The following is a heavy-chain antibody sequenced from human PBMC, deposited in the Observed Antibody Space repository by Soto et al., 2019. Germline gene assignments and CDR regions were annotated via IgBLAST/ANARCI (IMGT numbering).Heavy chain of an antibody. CDR2: ISYDGSNK. Sequence: QVQLVESGGGVVQPGRSLRLSCAASGFTFSSYAMHWVRQAPGKGLEWVAVISYDGSNKYYADSVKGRFTISRDNSKNTLYLQMNSLRADDTAVYYCARDRGYCSGGSCYLGYYYYGMDVWGQGTTVTVSS. V-gene: IGHV3-30-3*01. J-gene: IGHJ6*02. CDR1: GFTFSSYA. D-gene: IGHD2-15*01. CDR3: ARDRGYCSGGSCYLGYYYYGMDV.